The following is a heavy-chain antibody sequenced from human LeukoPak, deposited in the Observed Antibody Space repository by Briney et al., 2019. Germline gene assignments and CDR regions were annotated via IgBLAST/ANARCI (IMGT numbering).Heavy chain of an antibody. J-gene: IGHJ4*02. CDR3: ARGSHSSSYGFAS. V-gene: IGHV3-7*01. Sequence: QPGGSLRLSCVASGLPFSDYWMSWVRQAPGKGLEWVANIKQDESEKYYVDSVRGRFTISRDNAKTSLYLQMNSLRVEDTAVYYGARGSHSSSYGFASWGQGALVPVSS. CDR2: IKQDESEK. D-gene: IGHD6-13*01. CDR1: GLPFSDYW.